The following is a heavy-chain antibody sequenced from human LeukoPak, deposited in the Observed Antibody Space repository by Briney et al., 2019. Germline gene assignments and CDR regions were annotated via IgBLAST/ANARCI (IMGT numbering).Heavy chain of an antibody. CDR2: INHSGST. CDR3: ARHVSPEYYFDY. J-gene: IGHJ4*02. V-gene: IGHV4-39*01. D-gene: IGHD1-14*01. Sequence: SETLSLTCTVSGGSISSSSYYWGWIRQPPGKGLEWIGVINHSGSTNYNPSLKSRVTISVDTSKNQFSLKLSSVTAADTAVYYCARHVSPEYYFDYWGQGTLVTVSS. CDR1: GGSISSSSYY.